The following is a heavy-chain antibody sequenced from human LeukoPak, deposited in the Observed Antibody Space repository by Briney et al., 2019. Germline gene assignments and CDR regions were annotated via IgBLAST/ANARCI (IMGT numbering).Heavy chain of an antibody. Sequence: GGSLRLSCAASGFTFSDYYMSWIRQAPGKGLEWVSYISSSSSYTNYADSVKGRFTISRDNAKNSLYLQMNSLRAEDTAVYYCARSSGPAAMIAYYYYGMDVWGQGTTVTVSS. V-gene: IGHV3-11*03. CDR1: GFTFSDYY. CDR2: ISSSSSYT. J-gene: IGHJ6*02. D-gene: IGHD2-2*01. CDR3: ARSSGPAAMIAYYYYGMDV.